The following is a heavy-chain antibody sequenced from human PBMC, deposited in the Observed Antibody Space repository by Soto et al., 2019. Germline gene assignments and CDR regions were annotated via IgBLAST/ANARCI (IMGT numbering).Heavy chain of an antibody. CDR3: ARPVVYSGYDRVFFDY. J-gene: IGHJ4*02. CDR2: IWYDGSNK. Sequence: PGGSLRLSCAASGFTFSSYGMHWVRQAPGKGLEWVSVIWYDGSNKYYADSVKGRFTISRDNSKNTLYLQMNSLRAEDTAVYYCARPVVYSGYDRVFFDYWGQGTLVTVSS. CDR1: GFTFSSYG. D-gene: IGHD5-12*01. V-gene: IGHV3-33*01.